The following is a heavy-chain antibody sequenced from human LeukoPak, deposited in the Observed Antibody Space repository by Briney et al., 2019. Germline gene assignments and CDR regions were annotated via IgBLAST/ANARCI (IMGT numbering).Heavy chain of an antibody. J-gene: IGHJ4*02. CDR3: AKDIRAVAGRGGFDY. Sequence: PGGSLRLSCAASGFTFADYAMHWVRQAPGKGLEWVSGISWNSGSIGYADSVKGRFTISRGNAKNSLYLQMNSLRAEDTALYYCAKDIRAVAGRGGFDYWGQGTLVTVSS. V-gene: IGHV3-9*01. D-gene: IGHD6-19*01. CDR2: ISWNSGSI. CDR1: GFTFADYA.